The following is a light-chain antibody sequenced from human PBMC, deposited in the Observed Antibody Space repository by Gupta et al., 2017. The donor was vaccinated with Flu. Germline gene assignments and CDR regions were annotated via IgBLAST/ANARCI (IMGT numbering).Light chain of an antibody. V-gene: IGLV1-51*02. J-gene: IGLJ3*02. CDR1: SSNIGNNY. Sequence: QSVLTQPPSVSAAPGQKVTISCSGSSSNIGNNYVSWYQQLPGTAPKLLIYENNKRPSGIPDRVSGSKSGTSATLVITGLQTGDEAEYYCGSGDSSLSAPNWVFGGGTKLTVL. CDR3: GSGDSSLSAPNWV. CDR2: ENN.